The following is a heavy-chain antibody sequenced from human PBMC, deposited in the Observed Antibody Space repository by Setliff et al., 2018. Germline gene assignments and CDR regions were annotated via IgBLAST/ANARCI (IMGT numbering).Heavy chain of an antibody. V-gene: IGHV4-59*01. Sequence: SETLSLTCTVSGVSIRSYYWSWIRQPPGKGLEWIGYTYHNGNTNFNPSLKTRVTMSVDTSKNQFALNLRSVTAADAVVYYCVRDRTAYSYGLDVWGQGTTVTVSS. J-gene: IGHJ6*02. CDR2: TYHNGNT. CDR3: VRDRTAYSYGLDV. CDR1: GVSIRSYY. D-gene: IGHD5-18*01.